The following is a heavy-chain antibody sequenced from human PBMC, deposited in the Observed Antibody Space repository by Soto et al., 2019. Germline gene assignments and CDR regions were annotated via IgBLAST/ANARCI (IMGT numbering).Heavy chain of an antibody. CDR2: IYHSGST. J-gene: IGHJ3*02. CDR3: ARQAYYDYVWGAGDAFDI. Sequence: QVQLQESGPGLVKPSGTLSLTCAVSGGSISSSNWWSWVRQPPGKGLEWIGEIYHSGSTNYNPSLTSRVTIAVDKSKNPFSLKLSSVTAADTAVYYCARQAYYDYVWGAGDAFDIWGQGTMVTVSS. D-gene: IGHD3-16*01. V-gene: IGHV4-4*02. CDR1: GGSISSSNW.